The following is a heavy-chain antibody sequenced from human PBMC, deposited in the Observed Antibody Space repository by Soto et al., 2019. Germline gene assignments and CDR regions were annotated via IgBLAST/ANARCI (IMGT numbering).Heavy chain of an antibody. J-gene: IGHJ4*02. Sequence: AETLSFTCTVSGGSISSYYWSWIRQPPGKGLEWIGYISNSGSTSYNPSLESRVTVSVDTAKNEFSLKLNSVTAADTATYYCARILRDSQGWYHHDFWGQGTLVTVSS. D-gene: IGHD6-19*01. V-gene: IGHV4-59*01. CDR3: ARILRDSQGWYHHDF. CDR1: GGSISSYY. CDR2: ISNSGST.